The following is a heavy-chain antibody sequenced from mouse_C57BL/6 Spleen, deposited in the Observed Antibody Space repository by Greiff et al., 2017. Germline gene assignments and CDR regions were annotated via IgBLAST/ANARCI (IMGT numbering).Heavy chain of an antibody. Sequence: VQRVESGAELAKPGASVKLSCKASGYTFTSYWMHWVKQRPGQGLEWIGYINPSSGYTKYNQKFKDKATLTADKSSSTAYMQLSSLTYEDSAVYYCARGNYSNYDPFAYWGQGTLVTVSA. V-gene: IGHV1-7*01. CDR1: GYTFTSYW. CDR3: ARGNYSNYDPFAY. J-gene: IGHJ3*01. D-gene: IGHD2-5*01. CDR2: INPSSGYT.